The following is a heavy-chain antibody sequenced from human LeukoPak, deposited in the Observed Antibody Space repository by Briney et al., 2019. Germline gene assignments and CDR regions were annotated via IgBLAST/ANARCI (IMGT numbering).Heavy chain of an antibody. J-gene: IGHJ5*02. CDR1: GYTFTGYY. D-gene: IGHD2-2*01. Sequence: GASVKVSCKASGYTFTGYYMHWVRQAPGQGLEWMGWINPNSGGTNYAQKFQGRITMTRDTSISTAYMELSRLRSDDTAVYYCARDRPIVVVPAAKFDPWGRGTLVTVSS. CDR3: ARDRPIVVVPAAKFDP. V-gene: IGHV1-2*02. CDR2: INPNSGGT.